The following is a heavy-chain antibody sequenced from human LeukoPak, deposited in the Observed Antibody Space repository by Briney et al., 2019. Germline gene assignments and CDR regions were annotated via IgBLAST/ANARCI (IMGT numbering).Heavy chain of an antibody. V-gene: IGHV4-61*08. CDR3: ARENWGLEGSYYFDY. D-gene: IGHD7-27*01. Sequence: KPSETLSLTCTVSGGSISSGAYYWSWIRQPPGKGLEWIGYIYYSGSTYYNPSLKSRVTISVDTSKNQFSLKLSSVTAADTAVYYCARENWGLEGSYYFDYWGQGTLVTVSS. CDR1: GGSISSGAYY. CDR2: IYYSGST. J-gene: IGHJ4*02.